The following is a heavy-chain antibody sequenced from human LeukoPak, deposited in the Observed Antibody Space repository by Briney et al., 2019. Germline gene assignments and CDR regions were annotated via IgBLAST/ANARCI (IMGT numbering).Heavy chain of an antibody. CDR1: GYTFTDYY. J-gene: IGHJ4*02. CDR2: VDPEDGET. V-gene: IGHV1-69-2*01. D-gene: IGHD3-22*01. Sequence: ASVKISCKVSGYTFTDYYMHWVQQAPGKGLEWMGLVDPEDGETIYAEKFQGRVTITADTSTDTAYMELSSLRSEDTAVYYCAREVGDSSGYYYHYFDYWGQGTLVTVSS. CDR3: AREVGDSSGYYYHYFDY.